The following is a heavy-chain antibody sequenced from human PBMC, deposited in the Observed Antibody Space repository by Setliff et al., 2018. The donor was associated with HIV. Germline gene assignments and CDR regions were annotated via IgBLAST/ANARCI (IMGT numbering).Heavy chain of an antibody. CDR3: AKMGSPVGPDAFDI. CDR1: GFTFSDYP. D-gene: IGHD2-8*01. J-gene: IGHJ3*02. CDR2: IYPDSNNI. V-gene: IGHV3-48*01. Sequence: GGSLRLSCAASGFTFSDYPMNWVRQAPGKGLEWVSHIYPDSNNIDYTDSVKGRFTISRDNSKNTLYLQMNSLRAEDTAVYYCAKMGSPVGPDAFDIWGQGTTVTVSS.